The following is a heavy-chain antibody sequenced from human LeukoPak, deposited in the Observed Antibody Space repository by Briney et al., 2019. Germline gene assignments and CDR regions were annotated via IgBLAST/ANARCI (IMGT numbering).Heavy chain of an antibody. Sequence: SETLSLTCTVSGGSISSYYWSWIRQPPGKGLDWIGYIYYTGSTNYNPSLKSRVTLSVDTSKNQFSLKLTSVTAADTAVYYCALGNCPTTSCYPGVAFDIWGQGTMVTVSS. CDR2: IYYTGST. J-gene: IGHJ3*02. V-gene: IGHV4-59*08. CDR1: GGSISSYY. D-gene: IGHD2-2*01. CDR3: ALGNCPTTSCYPGVAFDI.